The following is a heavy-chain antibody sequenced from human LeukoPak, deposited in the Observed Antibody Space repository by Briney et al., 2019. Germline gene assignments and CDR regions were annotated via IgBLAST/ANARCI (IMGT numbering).Heavy chain of an antibody. CDR3: ARSLWSGYYKGYYFDY. V-gene: IGHV4-59*08. CDR2: IYYSGST. J-gene: IGHJ4*02. D-gene: IGHD3-3*01. CDR1: GGSISSYY. Sequence: SETLPLTCTVSGGSISSYYWSWIRQPPGKGLEWIGYIYYSGSTNYNPSLKSRVTISVDTSKNQFSLKLSSVTAADTAVYYCARSLWSGYYKGYYFDYWGQGTLVTVSS.